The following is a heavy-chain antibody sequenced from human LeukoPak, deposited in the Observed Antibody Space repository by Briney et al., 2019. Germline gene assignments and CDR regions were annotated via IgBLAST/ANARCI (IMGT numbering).Heavy chain of an antibody. CDR2: INQSGRT. CDR1: GGAFSGYY. J-gene: IGHJ3*02. Sequence: SETLSLTCAVYGGAFSGYYWSWIRQVPGKGLEWVGEINQSGRTKYNPSLKSRVTIVVDTSKNQISLKLSFVTATDPAVYYWARGWFGFWHNSYADDNAFDIWGQGAMVTVSS. V-gene: IGHV4-34*01. CDR3: ARGWFGFWHNSYADDNAFDI. D-gene: IGHD5-18*01.